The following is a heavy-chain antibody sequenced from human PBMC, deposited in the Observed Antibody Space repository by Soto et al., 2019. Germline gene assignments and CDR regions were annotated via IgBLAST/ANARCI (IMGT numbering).Heavy chain of an antibody. CDR1: GFTFSNYW. V-gene: IGHV3-74*01. D-gene: IGHD5-18*01. J-gene: IGHJ6*02. Sequence: GGSLRLSCAAAGFTFSNYWMHWVRQAPGKGLVWVSRINGDGSGTFYADSVKGRFAISRDNAKNTVYLQMNSLRGEDTGVYYCAGGIHNRNGMDVWGQGPTVTVS. CDR3: AGGIHNRNGMDV. CDR2: INGDGSGT.